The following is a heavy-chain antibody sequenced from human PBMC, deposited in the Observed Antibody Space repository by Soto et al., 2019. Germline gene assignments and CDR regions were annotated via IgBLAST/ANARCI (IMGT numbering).Heavy chain of an antibody. CDR3: ATASYSSSWYPLGMDV. Sequence: QLQLQESGPGLVKPSETLSLTCTVSGGSISSSSYYWGWIRQPPGKGLEWIGSIYYSGSTYYNPSLKSRVTISVDTSKNQFPLKRSSVTAADTAVYYCATASYSSSWYPLGMDVWGQGTTVTVSS. V-gene: IGHV4-39*01. CDR2: IYYSGST. J-gene: IGHJ6*02. D-gene: IGHD6-13*01. CDR1: GGSISSSSYY.